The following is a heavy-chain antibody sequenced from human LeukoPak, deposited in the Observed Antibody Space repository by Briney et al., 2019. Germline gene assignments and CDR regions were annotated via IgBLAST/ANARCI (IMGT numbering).Heavy chain of an antibody. V-gene: IGHV4-34*01. Sequence: SETLSLTCAVDGVPFNGNVWTWIRQSRGRGLEWIAEITHAASTKHNPSLKSRVTISIDTSKNQFSLHLTSVPAADTALYYCARSAVPAARGYNWSTPGGEGTLATVPS. D-gene: IGHD2-2*01. CDR3: ARSAVPAARGYNWSTP. J-gene: IGHJ5*02. CDR1: GVPFNGNV. CDR2: ITHAAST.